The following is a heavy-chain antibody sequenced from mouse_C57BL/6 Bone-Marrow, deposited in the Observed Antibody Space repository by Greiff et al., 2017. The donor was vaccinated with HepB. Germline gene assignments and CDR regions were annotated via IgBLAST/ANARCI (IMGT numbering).Heavy chain of an antibody. V-gene: IGHV1-64*01. J-gene: IGHJ4*01. CDR2: IHPNSGST. D-gene: IGHD2-2*01. CDR3: ARREVTTPYYAMDY. Sequence: QVHVKQSGAELVKPGASVKLSCKASGYTFTSYWMHWVKQRPGQGLEWIGMIHPNSGSTNYNEKFKSKATLTVDKSSSTAYMQLSSLTSEDSAVYYCARREVTTPYYAMDYWGQGTSVTVSS. CDR1: GYTFTSYW.